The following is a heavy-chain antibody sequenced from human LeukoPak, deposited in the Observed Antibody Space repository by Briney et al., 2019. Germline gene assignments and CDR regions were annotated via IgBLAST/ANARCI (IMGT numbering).Heavy chain of an antibody. V-gene: IGHV3-7*01. CDR3: AREPLNYYDSSGYYYRSPFDP. Sequence: GGSLRLSCAASGFTFSSYWMSWVRQAPGKGLEWVANIKQDGSEKYYVDSVKGRFTISRDNAKNSLYLQMNSLRAEDTAVYYCAREPLNYYDSSGYYYRSPFDPWGQGTLVIVSS. J-gene: IGHJ5*02. CDR2: IKQDGSEK. CDR1: GFTFSSYW. D-gene: IGHD3-22*01.